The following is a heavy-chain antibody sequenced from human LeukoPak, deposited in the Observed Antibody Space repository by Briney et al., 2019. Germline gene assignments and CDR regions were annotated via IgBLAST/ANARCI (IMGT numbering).Heavy chain of an antibody. D-gene: IGHD1-26*01. V-gene: IGHV4-4*07. CDR2: IYSGGST. J-gene: IGHJ4*02. Sequence: SETLSLACTVSGGSISSYYWSWIRQPAGKGLEWIGRIYSGGSTNYNPSLKSRVTMSVDSSNNQFSLKLSSVTAADTAVFYCARENTGSYREFDYWGQGTLVTVSS. CDR3: ARENTGSYREFDY. CDR1: GGSISSYY.